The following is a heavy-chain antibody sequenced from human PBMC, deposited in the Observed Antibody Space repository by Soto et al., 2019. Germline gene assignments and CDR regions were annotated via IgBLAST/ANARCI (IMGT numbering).Heavy chain of an antibody. D-gene: IGHD3-10*01. CDR1: GDTFNFYT. CDR2: FNPILTMS. V-gene: IGHV1-69*02. Sequence: QVQLVQSGADVKKPGSSVKVSCKASGDTFNFYTINWVRQAPGLGLEWMGRFNPILTMSNYAQKFEGRVRITADKSTSTAYMELSRLRAEDTAMYYCATSYGSGYRAFDFWSQGALVTVSS. CDR3: ATSYGSGYRAFDF. J-gene: IGHJ4*02.